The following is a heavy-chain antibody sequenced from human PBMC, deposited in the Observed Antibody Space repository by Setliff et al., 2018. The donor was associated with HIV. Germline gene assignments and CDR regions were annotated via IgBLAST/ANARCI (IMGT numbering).Heavy chain of an antibody. J-gene: IGHJ4*02. D-gene: IGHD3-10*01. CDR1: GGSFSGHY. CDR3: ARAPVGPSFDY. CDR2: IDHSGST. V-gene: IGHV4-34*01. Sequence: SETLSLTCAVYGGSFSGHYWSWIRQPPGKCLEWIGDIDHSGSTNYNPSLKSRLSMSVDTSKKQFTLKVKSVTAADTAVYFCARAPVGPSFDYWGQGTLVTVSS.